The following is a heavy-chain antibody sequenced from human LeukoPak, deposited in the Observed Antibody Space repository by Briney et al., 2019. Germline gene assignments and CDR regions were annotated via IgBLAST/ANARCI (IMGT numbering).Heavy chain of an antibody. D-gene: IGHD3-3*01. Sequence: GGSLRLSCAASGFTFSSYAMSWVRQAPGKGLEWVSAISGSGGSTYYADSVKGRFTISRDNSKNTLYLQMNSLRAEDTAVYYCAKDLFSYDFWSGYYEGHYGMDVWGQGTTVTVSS. CDR2: ISGSGGST. CDR1: GFTFSSYA. V-gene: IGHV3-23*01. J-gene: IGHJ6*02. CDR3: AKDLFSYDFWSGYYEGHYGMDV.